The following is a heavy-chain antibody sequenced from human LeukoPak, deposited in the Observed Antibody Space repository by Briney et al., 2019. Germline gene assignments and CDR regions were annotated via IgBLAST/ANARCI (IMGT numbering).Heavy chain of an antibody. CDR1: GFTFSDYE. CDR2: ISSSGSTM. V-gene: IGHV3-48*03. CDR3: AREDRRDGYNFDY. D-gene: IGHD5-24*01. J-gene: IGHJ4*02. Sequence: PGGSLRLSCAAYGFTFSDYEMIWVRQTPGKGLEWISYISSSGSTMYYAESVKGRFTISRDSAENSLYLQMSSLRAEDTAVYYCAREDRRDGYNFDYWGQGTQVTVSS.